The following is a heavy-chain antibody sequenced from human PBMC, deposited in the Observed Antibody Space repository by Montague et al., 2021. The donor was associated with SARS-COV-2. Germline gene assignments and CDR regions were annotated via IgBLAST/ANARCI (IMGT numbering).Heavy chain of an antibody. CDR2: XXWXXXK. D-gene: IGHD6-13*01. J-gene: IGHJ4*02. Sequence: PALVKPTQTLTLTCTFSGFSLSTSGMCVSWIRQPPGKALEWLAXXXWXXXKHXSTSLKTRLTISKDTSKNQVVLTMTNMDPVDTATYYCARIFDSSWPTFDYWGQGTLVTVSS. CDR3: ARIFDSSWPTFDY. V-gene: IGHV2-70*01. CDR1: GFSLSTSGMC.